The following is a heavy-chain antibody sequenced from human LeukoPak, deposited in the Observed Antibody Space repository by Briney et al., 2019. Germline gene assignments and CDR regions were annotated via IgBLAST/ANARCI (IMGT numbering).Heavy chain of an antibody. Sequence: PSETLSLTCTVSGSSISNDYCWGWIRQPPGKGLEWIGSICHSGSTYYNPSLKSRVSISVDTSKNQFSLKLTSVTAADTAVYYCARDLKRYCFSTSCYSVASEYWGQGTLVTVSS. CDR2: ICHSGST. D-gene: IGHD2-2*01. V-gene: IGHV4-38-2*02. CDR3: ARDLKRYCFSTSCYSVASEY. J-gene: IGHJ4*02. CDR1: GSSISNDYC.